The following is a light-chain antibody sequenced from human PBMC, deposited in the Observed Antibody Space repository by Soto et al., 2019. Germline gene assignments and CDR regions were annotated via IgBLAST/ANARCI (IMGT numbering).Light chain of an antibody. CDR2: GVS. CDR1: SSDIGDSNF. Sequence: QSALTQPASVSGSPAQSITISCTGSSSDIGDSNFVSWYQQHPGKAPKLVIYGVSLRPSGVSDRFSGSKSGNTASLTISGLQAEDEADYYCSSYTSTSHPLLFGTGPKLPV. CDR3: SSYTSTSHPLL. V-gene: IGLV2-14*01. J-gene: IGLJ1*01.